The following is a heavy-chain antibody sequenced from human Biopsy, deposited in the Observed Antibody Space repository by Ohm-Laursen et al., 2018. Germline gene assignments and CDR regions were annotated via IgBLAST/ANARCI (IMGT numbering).Heavy chain of an antibody. CDR2: IYSGGNT. CDR3: ARGRRTSGWPYFDN. J-gene: IGHJ4*02. CDR1: GDSLTSGPEN. V-gene: IGHV4-61*01. Sequence: SETLSLTCTVSGDSLTSGPENWSWIRQSPGQGLEYIGFIYSGGNTNYNPSLKNRVTMSVDTSENQFYLKLYSVTAADTAVYYCARGRRTSGWPYFDNWGQGALVIVSP. D-gene: IGHD6-19*01.